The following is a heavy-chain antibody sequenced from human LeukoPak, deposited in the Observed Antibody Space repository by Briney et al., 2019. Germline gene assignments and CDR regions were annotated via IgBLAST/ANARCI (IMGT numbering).Heavy chain of an antibody. V-gene: IGHV3-13*01. D-gene: IGHD2-15*01. J-gene: IGHJ3*01. CDR1: GFPFSNYH. CDR3: SRWWYYECGGHWGAFNL. Sequence: PGGSLRLSCAASGFPFSNYHMHWFRQATGERLEWVSSITTAGKTYYPASAKGRFTISTENDKNAFYLLNMSLGGGDTAVYYCSRWWYYECGGHWGAFNLLGQGKMGTGSS. CDR2: ITTAGKT.